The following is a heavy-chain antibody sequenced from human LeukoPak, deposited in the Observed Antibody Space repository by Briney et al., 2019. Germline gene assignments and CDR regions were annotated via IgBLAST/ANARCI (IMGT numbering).Heavy chain of an antibody. V-gene: IGHV3-23*01. Sequence: PGGALRLSCAASGFSFSSYAMSWVRQAPGKGLGGVSSISGSGDNTYYAESVKGRFTISRDNSKNTLFLQMNSLRAEDTAVFYCAKRSGYTTGWFFDFWGQGTLVTVSS. CDR1: GFSFSSYA. CDR3: AKRSGYTTGWFFDF. D-gene: IGHD6-19*01. J-gene: IGHJ4*02. CDR2: ISGSGDNT.